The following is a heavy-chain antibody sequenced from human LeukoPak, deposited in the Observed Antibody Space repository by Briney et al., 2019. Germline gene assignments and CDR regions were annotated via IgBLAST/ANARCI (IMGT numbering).Heavy chain of an antibody. CDR3: AREHWAAPDH. V-gene: IGHV3-74*01. CDR2: IDNGGSYT. J-gene: IGHJ4*02. Sequence: GGSLRLSCAASGFIFSSKWIHWVRQAPGKGLEWVSRIDNGGSYTSYADSVKGRFTISRDNAKSSMYLEMNSLRAEDTAVYYCAREHWAAPDHWGQGTLVTVSP. D-gene: IGHD3-16*01. CDR1: GFIFSSKW.